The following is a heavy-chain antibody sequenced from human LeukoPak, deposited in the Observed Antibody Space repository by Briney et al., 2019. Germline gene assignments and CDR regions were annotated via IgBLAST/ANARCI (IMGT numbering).Heavy chain of an antibody. D-gene: IGHD2-21*02. CDR2: LYRDGST. Sequence: GGSLRLSCAVSGFSVSSNCMNWVRQAPGRGLEWVSVLYRDGSTYYADSVKGRFTISRDNSKNTLYLQMNSLRVEDTAVYYCARDSGDGDYTPDMDLWGKGTTVTVSS. J-gene: IGHJ6*03. CDR3: ARDSGDGDYTPDMDL. V-gene: IGHV3-53*01. CDR1: GFSVSSNC.